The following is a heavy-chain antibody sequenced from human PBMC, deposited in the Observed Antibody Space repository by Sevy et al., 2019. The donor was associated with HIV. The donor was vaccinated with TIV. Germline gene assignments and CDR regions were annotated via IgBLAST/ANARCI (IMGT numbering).Heavy chain of an antibody. Sequence: ASVKVSCKASGYTFTDYYLHWVRQAPGQGLEWMTYINPNTGVKNYAQKFRGRVTMTTDTSINTVYMGLTRLTSDDTAVYFGARCRVIFDYWGQGTLVTVSS. V-gene: IGHV1-2*02. J-gene: IGHJ4*02. CDR1: GYTFTDYY. CDR3: ARCRVIFDY. CDR2: INPNTGVK.